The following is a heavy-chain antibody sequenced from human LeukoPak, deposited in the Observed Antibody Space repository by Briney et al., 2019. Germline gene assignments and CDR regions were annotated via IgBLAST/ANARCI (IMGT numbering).Heavy chain of an antibody. D-gene: IGHD3-22*01. Sequence: GASVKASCKASGYTFTGYYMHWVRQAPGQGLEWMGWINPNSGGTNYAQKFQGWVTMTRDTSISTAYMELSSLRSEDTAIYYCARKAPHDSSGWYFDLWGRGTLVTVSS. CDR2: INPNSGGT. J-gene: IGHJ2*01. V-gene: IGHV1-2*04. CDR1: GYTFTGYY. CDR3: ARKAPHDSSGWYFDL.